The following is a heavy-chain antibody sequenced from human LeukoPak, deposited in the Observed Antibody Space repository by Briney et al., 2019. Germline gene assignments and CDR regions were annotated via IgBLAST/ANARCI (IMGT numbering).Heavy chain of an antibody. CDR2: INPSGGST. J-gene: IGHJ4*02. Sequence: GASVTVSFRASGYTFTIYYIHWVRQAPGQGLERMGIINPSGGSTSYAQKFQGRVTMTRDTSMSTVYMELSSLRSEDTAVYYCARTTVTIKFDYWGQGTLVTVSS. CDR1: GYTFTIYY. CDR3: ARTTVTIKFDY. D-gene: IGHD4-17*01. V-gene: IGHV1-46*01.